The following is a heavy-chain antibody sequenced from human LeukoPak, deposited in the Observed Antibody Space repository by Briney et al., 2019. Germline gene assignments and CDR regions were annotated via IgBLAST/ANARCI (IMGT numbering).Heavy chain of an antibody. Sequence: ASVKVSCKASGGTFSSYAISWVRQAPGQGLEWMGGIIPIFGTANYAQKFQGRVTITTDESTSTAYMELSSLRSEDTAVYYCARDGMVRGLEMSRGDGFDYWGQGTLVTVSS. J-gene: IGHJ4*02. V-gene: IGHV1-69*05. CDR2: IIPIFGTA. CDR1: GGTFSSYA. D-gene: IGHD3-10*01. CDR3: ARDGMVRGLEMSRGDGFDY.